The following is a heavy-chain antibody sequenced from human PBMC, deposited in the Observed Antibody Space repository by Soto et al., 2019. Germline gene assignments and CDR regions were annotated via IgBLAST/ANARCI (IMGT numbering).Heavy chain of an antibody. CDR2: INHSGST. J-gene: IGHJ3*02. Sequence: QVQLQQWGAGLLKPSETLSLTCAVYGWSFSGYYWSWIRQPPGKGLEWIGEINHSGSTNYNPSLKSRVTISVDTSKNQFSLKLSSVTAVDTAVYYCPGATGAFDIWGQGTLVNVSS. CDR1: GWSFSGYY. CDR3: PGATGAFDI. V-gene: IGHV4-34*01. D-gene: IGHD1-26*01.